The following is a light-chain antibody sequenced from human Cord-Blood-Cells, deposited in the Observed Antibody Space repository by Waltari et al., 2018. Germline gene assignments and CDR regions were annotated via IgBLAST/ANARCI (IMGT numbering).Light chain of an antibody. Sequence: QSVLTQPPSASGTPGQRVTISCSGSSSNIGSNTVNWYQQLPGTAPKRLIYRNNQRPSGVPDRFSGSKSGTSASLAISGLQSEDEADYYCAAWDDSLNVVVFGGGTKLTVL. J-gene: IGLJ2*01. CDR3: AAWDDSLNVVV. CDR2: RNN. CDR1: SSNIGSNT. V-gene: IGLV1-44*01.